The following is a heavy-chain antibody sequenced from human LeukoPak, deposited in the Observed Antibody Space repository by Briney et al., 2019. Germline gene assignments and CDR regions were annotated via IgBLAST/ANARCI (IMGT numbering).Heavy chain of an antibody. J-gene: IGHJ2*01. V-gene: IGHV3-7*05. CDR3: ARVWWESSYWYFDH. CDR1: GFTFSSHW. D-gene: IGHD1-26*01. Sequence: PGGSLRLSCTVGGFTFSSHWMSXXXQAPGKXLEWVXXXKQDGSEKSYVDPVKGRFTISRDNAKNLLYLQVSSLRDEDTAVYYCARVWWESSYWYFDHWGRGTLVTVSS. CDR2: XKQDGSEK.